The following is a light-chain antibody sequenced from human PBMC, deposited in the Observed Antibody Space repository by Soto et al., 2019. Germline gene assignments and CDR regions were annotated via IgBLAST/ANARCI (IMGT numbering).Light chain of an antibody. V-gene: IGLV2-23*01. J-gene: IGLJ2*01. CDR3: CSHAGSVV. CDR1: SSDVGSYNL. CDR2: EGS. Sequence: QSALTQPASVSGSPGQSITISCTGTSSDVGSYNLVSWYQQHPGKAPKLMIYEGSKRPSGVSNRFSGSNSSNTASLTVSGAHAEYEADYYCCSHAGSVVFGAGTKLTVL.